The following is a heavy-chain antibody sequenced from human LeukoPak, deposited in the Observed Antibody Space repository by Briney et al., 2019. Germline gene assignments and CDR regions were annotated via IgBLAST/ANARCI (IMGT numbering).Heavy chain of an antibody. CDR2: ISSSSSYI. J-gene: IGHJ4*02. Sequence: PGGSLRLSCAASGFTFSSYSMNWVRQAPGKGLEWVSSISSSSSYIYYADSVKGRFTISRDNAKNSLYLQMDSLRVEDTAVYYCARDGFSGYNNLGFDYWGQGTLVTVSS. V-gene: IGHV3-21*01. D-gene: IGHD5-12*01. CDR3: ARDGFSGYNNLGFDY. CDR1: GFTFSSYS.